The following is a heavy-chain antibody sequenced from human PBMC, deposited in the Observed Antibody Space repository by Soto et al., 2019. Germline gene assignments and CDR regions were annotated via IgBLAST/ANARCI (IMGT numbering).Heavy chain of an antibody. CDR2: IIPIFGTA. CDR3: ARGLGYYYDSSGPFNDAFDI. V-gene: IGHV1-69*13. Sequence: GASVKVSCKASGGTFSSYAIRWVRQAPGQGLEWMGGIIPIFGTANYAQKFQGRVTITADEATSTAYMELSSLRSEDTAVYYCARGLGYYYDSSGPFNDAFDIWAQGTMVTVSS. J-gene: IGHJ3*02. CDR1: GGTFSSYA. D-gene: IGHD3-22*01.